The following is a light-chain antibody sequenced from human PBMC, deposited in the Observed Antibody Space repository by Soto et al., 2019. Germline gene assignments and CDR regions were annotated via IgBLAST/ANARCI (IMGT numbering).Light chain of an antibody. CDR2: RAS. J-gene: IGKJ1*01. V-gene: IGKV1-5*03. Sequence: DIQMTQSPSTLSASVGDRVIITCRASQSISSWLAWYQQKPGKAPDLLIYRASTLKTGIQSRYSGSGSGTDFTLAISNLQPDYLAAYNCKQYDRPSCTFDPGNKVEIK. CDR1: QSISSW. CDR3: KQYDRPSCT.